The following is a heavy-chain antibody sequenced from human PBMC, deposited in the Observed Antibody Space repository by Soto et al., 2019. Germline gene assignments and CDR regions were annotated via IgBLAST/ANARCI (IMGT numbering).Heavy chain of an antibody. CDR2: ISGSGGST. Sequence: EVQLLESGGALVQPGGSLRLSCAASGFTFSSYVMSWVRQAPGKGLEWVSSISGSGGSTYYADSVKGRFTISRDNSKNTLYLQMNCLRAEDTGVHYCARENYDFWSGFRYKYGRDVWGQGTTVTVSS. J-gene: IGHJ6*02. D-gene: IGHD3-3*01. CDR1: GFTFSSYV. CDR3: ARENYDFWSGFRYKYGRDV. V-gene: IGHV3-23*01.